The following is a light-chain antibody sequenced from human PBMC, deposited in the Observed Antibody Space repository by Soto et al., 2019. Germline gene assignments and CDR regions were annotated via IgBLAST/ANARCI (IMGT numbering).Light chain of an antibody. CDR1: QSVTSTY. Sequence: EILLTQSPGTLSLSPGETATLSCRASQSVTSTYLAWYQQRPGQSPRLIIYGGSTRATGFPDRFSGGGSGTDFSLTISRLEPEYSAVYYCHCQQFDSSRIYSFGQGTKLEI. V-gene: IGKV3-20*01. J-gene: IGKJ2*03. CDR3: QQFDSSRIYS. CDR2: GGS.